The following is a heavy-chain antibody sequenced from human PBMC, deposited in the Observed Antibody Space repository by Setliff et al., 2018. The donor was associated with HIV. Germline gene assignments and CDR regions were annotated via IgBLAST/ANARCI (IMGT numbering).Heavy chain of an antibody. Sequence: TSETLSLTCTVSGYAISSGYYWGWIRQSPGKGLDWIGSIYHTGSTYYNPSLKSRVTISVDTSKNQFSLTLTSVTATDTAVYYCARAGYYGSGSYYRLDYWGQGTLVTVSS. J-gene: IGHJ4*02. D-gene: IGHD3-10*01. V-gene: IGHV4-38-2*02. CDR3: ARAGYYGSGSYYRLDY. CDR2: IYHTGST. CDR1: GYAISSGYY.